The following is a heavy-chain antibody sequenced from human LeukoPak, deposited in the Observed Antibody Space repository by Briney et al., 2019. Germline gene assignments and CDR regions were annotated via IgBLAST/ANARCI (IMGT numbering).Heavy chain of an antibody. Sequence: GGSLRLSCAASGFTFSSYWMSWVRQAPGKGLEWVANIKQDGSEKYHVDSVKGRFTISRDNAKNSLYLQMSSLRAEATAAYYCAKVRGAFDIWGQGTMVTVSS. CDR2: IKQDGSEK. CDR3: AKVRGAFDI. CDR1: GFTFSSYW. V-gene: IGHV3-7*01. D-gene: IGHD3-10*01. J-gene: IGHJ3*02.